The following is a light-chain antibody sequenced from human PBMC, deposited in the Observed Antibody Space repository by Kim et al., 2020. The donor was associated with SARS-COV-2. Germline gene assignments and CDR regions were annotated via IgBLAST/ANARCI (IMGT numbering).Light chain of an antibody. V-gene: IGLV3-25*03. CDR3: QSADSSGTHGV. J-gene: IGLJ3*02. CDR1: ALPKQY. CDR2: KDS. Sequence: SYELTQPPSVSVSPGQTARITCSGGALPKQYAYWYQQKPGQAPVLVIYKDSERPSGIPERFSGSSSGTTVTLTISGVQAEDEADYYCQSADSSGTHGVFGGGTQLTVL.